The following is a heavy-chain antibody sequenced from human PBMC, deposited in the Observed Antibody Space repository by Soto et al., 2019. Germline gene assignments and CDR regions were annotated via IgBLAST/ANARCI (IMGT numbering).Heavy chain of an antibody. CDR2: IYYSGST. CDR1: GGSISSYY. CDR3: ARLVTYYDFWSGYYDPQWYYFDY. D-gene: IGHD3-3*01. V-gene: IGHV4-59*08. J-gene: IGHJ4*02. Sequence: SETLSLTCTVSGGSISSYYWSWIRQPPGKGLEWIGYIYYSGSTNYNPSLKSRVTISVDTSKNQFSLKLSSVTAADTAVYYCARLVTYYDFWSGYYDPQWYYFDYWGQGTLVTVSS.